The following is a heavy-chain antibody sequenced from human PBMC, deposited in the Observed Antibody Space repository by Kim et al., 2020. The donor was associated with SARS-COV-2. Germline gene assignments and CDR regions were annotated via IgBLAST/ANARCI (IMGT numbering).Heavy chain of an antibody. J-gene: IGHJ6*02. CDR2: IVVGSGNT. CDR1: GFTFTSSA. Sequence: SVKVSCKASGFTFTSSAMQWVRQARGQRLEWIGWIVVGSGNTNYAQKFQERVTITRDMSTSTAYMELSSLRSEDTAVYYCAAGYCSSTSCYSPYYYGMDVWGQGTTVTVSS. D-gene: IGHD2-2*01. CDR3: AAGYCSSTSCYSPYYYGMDV. V-gene: IGHV1-58*02.